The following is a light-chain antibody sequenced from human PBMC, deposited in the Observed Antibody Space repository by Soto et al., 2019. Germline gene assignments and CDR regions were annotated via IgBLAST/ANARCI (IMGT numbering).Light chain of an antibody. V-gene: IGLV1-51*02. Sequence: QSVLTQPPSVSAAPGQKVTISCSGSSSNIGNNYVSWYQQLPGTAPKLLIYENNLRPSGIPDRFSGSKSGTSATLGITGLQTGDEADYYCGTWDSSLSAGVFGGGTKLTVV. CDR3: GTWDSSLSAGV. CDR1: SSNIGNNY. J-gene: IGLJ3*02. CDR2: ENN.